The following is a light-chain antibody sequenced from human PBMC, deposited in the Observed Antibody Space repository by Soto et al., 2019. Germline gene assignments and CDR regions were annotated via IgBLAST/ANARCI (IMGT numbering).Light chain of an antibody. CDR1: QSVSSSY. CDR3: QQYGSSPSIT. CDR2: GAS. V-gene: IGKV3-20*01. J-gene: IGKJ5*01. Sequence: EIVLTQSTGTLSLSPGERATLSCRASQSVSSSYLAWYQQKPGQAPRLLIYGASSRATGIPDRFSGSGSGTDFTLTISRLEPEDFAVYYCQQYGSSPSITFGQGTLLEIK.